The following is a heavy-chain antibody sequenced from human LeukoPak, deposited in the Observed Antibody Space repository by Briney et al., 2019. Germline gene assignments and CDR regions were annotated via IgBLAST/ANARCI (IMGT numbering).Heavy chain of an antibody. CDR2: ITNDGSST. J-gene: IGHJ3*02. V-gene: IGHV3-74*01. CDR3: ARDTGSGYCSGGRCRGAFDI. CDR1: GLTFSSHW. Sequence: GGSLRLSCAASGLTFSSHWMHWVRQAPGKGLVWVSRITNDGSSTTYADSVKGRFTISRDTPKNTLYLQMNSLRAEDTAVYYCARDTGSGYCSGGRCRGAFDIWGQGTMVTVSS. D-gene: IGHD2-15*01.